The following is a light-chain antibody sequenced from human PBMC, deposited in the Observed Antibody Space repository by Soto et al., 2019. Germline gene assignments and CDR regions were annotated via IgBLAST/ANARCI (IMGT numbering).Light chain of an antibody. Sequence: QSVLTQPPSVSGAPGQRVTISCTGSSSNIGAGYDVNWYQQLPGTAPKVLIYGNSNRPSGVPDRFSGSKSGTSASLAITGLQAEDEADYYCQSYDSSLSGSWVFGGGTKLTVL. J-gene: IGLJ3*02. CDR2: GNS. CDR1: SSNIGAGYD. CDR3: QSYDSSLSGSWV. V-gene: IGLV1-40*01.